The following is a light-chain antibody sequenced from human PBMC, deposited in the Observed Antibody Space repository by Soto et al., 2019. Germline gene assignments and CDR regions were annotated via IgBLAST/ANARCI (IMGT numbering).Light chain of an antibody. CDR1: QGVPTTY. Sequence: EVLLTQSPGTLSLSPGASATLSCRASQGVPTTYVAWYQQRPGQAPRLLIYDASNRAAGTPGRFSGSRSGTDFTLTINILEPEDFAVYYCQHYGASPGSFGQGTKVEIK. J-gene: IGKJ1*01. CDR2: DAS. V-gene: IGKV3-20*01. CDR3: QHYGASPGS.